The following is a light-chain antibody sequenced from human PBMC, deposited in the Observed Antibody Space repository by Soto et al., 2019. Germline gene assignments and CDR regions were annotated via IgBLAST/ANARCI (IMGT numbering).Light chain of an antibody. J-gene: IGLJ2*01. CDR3: QSYDSSLSGSV. CDR2: GNS. Sequence: QSVLTQPPSVSGAPGQRVTISCTGSSSNIGAGYDVHWYQQLPGTVPKLLIYGNSNRPSGVPDRFSGSKSGTSASLAITGLQAGDGADYYCQSYDSSLSGSVFGGGTKLTVL. CDR1: SSNIGAGYD. V-gene: IGLV1-40*01.